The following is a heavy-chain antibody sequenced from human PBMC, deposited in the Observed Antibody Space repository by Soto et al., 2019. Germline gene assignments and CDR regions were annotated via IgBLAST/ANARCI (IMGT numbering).Heavy chain of an antibody. CDR2: IRHDGATT. CDR1: GFTFSSYD. Sequence: EVQLLESGGNLVQPGGSLRLSCVASGFTFSSYDMTWVRQAPGKGLEYLSGIRHDGATTYYPDSVKGRFTISRDNSKNTLYLHLTSLRVDDTAVDYCAKRMSYYFDYWGQGTLVTVSS. J-gene: IGHJ4*02. V-gene: IGHV3-23*01. CDR3: AKRMSYYFDY. D-gene: IGHD2-15*01.